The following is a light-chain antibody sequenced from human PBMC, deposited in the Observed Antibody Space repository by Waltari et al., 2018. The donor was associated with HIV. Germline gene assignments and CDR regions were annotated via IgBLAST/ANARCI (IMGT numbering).Light chain of an antibody. V-gene: IGKV1-33*01. CDR1: QNIKKH. J-gene: IGKJ3*01. CDR2: EAS. Sequence: DIQVTQSPSFLSSFVGDKFTITCQASQNIKKHLNWYQQKPGKAPKVIISEASTLEAGAPRRFSGGGSGTDFSLTIIDLQPKDAATYHCQQSAYRWTFGPGTKVEIK. CDR3: QQSAYRWT.